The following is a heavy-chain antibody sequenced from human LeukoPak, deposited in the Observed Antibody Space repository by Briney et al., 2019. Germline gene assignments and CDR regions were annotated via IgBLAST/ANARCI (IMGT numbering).Heavy chain of an antibody. CDR1: GFTFSSYA. J-gene: IGHJ4*02. CDR2: ITGSGGDT. V-gene: IGHV3-23*01. Sequence: GGSLRLSCAASGFTFSSYAMNWARQAPGKGLEWVSTITGSGGDTYYADSVKGRFTISRDNSKNTLYLQMNSLRAEDTAVYYCARLTGSYSFDYWGQGTLVTVSS. D-gene: IGHD1-26*01. CDR3: ARLTGSYSFDY.